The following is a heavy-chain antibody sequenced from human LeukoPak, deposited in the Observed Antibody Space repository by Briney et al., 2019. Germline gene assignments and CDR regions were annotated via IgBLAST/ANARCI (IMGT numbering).Heavy chain of an antibody. CDR3: AREMDSSGWYVWFDP. D-gene: IGHD6-19*01. Sequence: GRSLRLSCAASGFTFSSYWMHWVRQAPGKGLVWVSRINSDGSSTSYADSVKGRFTISRDNAKNTLYLQMNSLRAEDTAVYYCAREMDSSGWYVWFDPWGQGTLVTVSS. CDR1: GFTFSSYW. CDR2: INSDGSST. V-gene: IGHV3-74*01. J-gene: IGHJ5*02.